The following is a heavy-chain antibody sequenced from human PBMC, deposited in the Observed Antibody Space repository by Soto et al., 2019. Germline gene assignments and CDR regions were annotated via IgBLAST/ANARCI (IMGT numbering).Heavy chain of an antibody. CDR3: ARDWGYYDSSRYLHYYGMDV. Sequence: ASVKVSCKASGYTFTGYYMHWVRQAPGQGLEWMGWINPNSGGTNYAQKFQGWVTMTRDTSISTAYMELSRLRSDDTAVYYCARDWGYYDSSRYLHYYGMDVPGQGTTVTVSS. V-gene: IGHV1-2*04. CDR2: INPNSGGT. D-gene: IGHD3-22*01. CDR1: GYTFTGYY. J-gene: IGHJ6*02.